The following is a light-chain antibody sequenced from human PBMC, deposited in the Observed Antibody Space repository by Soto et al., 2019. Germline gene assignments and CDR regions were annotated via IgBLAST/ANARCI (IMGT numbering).Light chain of an antibody. J-gene: IGLJ2*01. Sequence: QSVLTQPPSVSGDPGQRVTISCTGSSSNIGANYDVHWYQQLPGTAPKLLIYGNSNRPSGVPDRFSGSKSGTSASLAITGFQAEDEADYYCQSYDRSLSGEVFGGGTKVTVL. V-gene: IGLV1-40*01. CDR2: GNS. CDR3: QSYDRSLSGEV. CDR1: SSNIGANYD.